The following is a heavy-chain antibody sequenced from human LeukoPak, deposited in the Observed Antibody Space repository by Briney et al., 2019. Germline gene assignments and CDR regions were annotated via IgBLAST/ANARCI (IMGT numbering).Heavy chain of an antibody. CDR1: GYTFTSYG. D-gene: IGHD2-2*01. V-gene: IGHV1-18*01. Sequence: VASVKVSCKASGYTFTSYGITWVRQAPGQGLEWMGWISAYNGNTNYAQKVQGRVTMTTDTSTTTAYMELRSLRSDDTAVYYCARGPIIDIAIIPAADNYYYMDVWGKGTTVTVSS. CDR3: ARGPIIDIAIIPAADNYYYMDV. J-gene: IGHJ6*03. CDR2: ISAYNGNT.